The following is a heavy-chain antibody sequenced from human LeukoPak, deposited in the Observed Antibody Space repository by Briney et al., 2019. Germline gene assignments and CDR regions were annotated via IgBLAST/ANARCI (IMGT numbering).Heavy chain of an antibody. CDR1: GXTFSSYG. J-gene: IGHJ6*02. D-gene: IGHD2-2*01. CDR3: AKDLGCSSTSCHYYGMDV. Sequence: GGSLRLSCAASGXTFSSYGMHWVRQAPGKGLEWVALISNDGSNQYYSDSVKGRFTISRDNSKSTLYLQMNSLRAEDTAVYYCAKDLGCSSTSCHYYGMDVWGQGTTVTVSS. CDR2: ISNDGSNQ. V-gene: IGHV3-30*18.